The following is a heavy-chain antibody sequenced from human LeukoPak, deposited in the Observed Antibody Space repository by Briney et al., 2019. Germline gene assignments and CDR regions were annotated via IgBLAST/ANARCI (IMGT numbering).Heavy chain of an antibody. D-gene: IGHD1-7*01. CDR2: ISAYNGNT. J-gene: IGHJ6*03. CDR3: ARDRELELRSWYYYMDV. V-gene: IGHV1-18*01. Sequence: ASVKVSCKASGYTFTSYGISWVRQAPGQGLEWMGWISAYNGNTNYAQKLQGRVTLTTDTSTSTAYMELRSLRSDDAAVYYCARDRELELRSWYYYMDVWGKGTTVTVSS. CDR1: GYTFTSYG.